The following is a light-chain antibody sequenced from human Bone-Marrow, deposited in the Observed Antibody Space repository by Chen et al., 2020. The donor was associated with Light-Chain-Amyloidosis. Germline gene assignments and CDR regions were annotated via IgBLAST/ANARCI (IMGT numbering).Light chain of an antibody. CDR1: SSDVGGDNH. J-gene: IGLJ1*01. CDR2: EVT. Sequence: QYALTQPASVSGSPGQAITISCTGTSSDVGGDNHVSWYQQHPDKAPKIMIYEVTNRPSWVPDRFSGSKSDNTASLTISGLQTEDEADYFCSSYTITNTLVFGSGTRVTVL. CDR3: SSYTITNTLV. V-gene: IGLV2-14*01.